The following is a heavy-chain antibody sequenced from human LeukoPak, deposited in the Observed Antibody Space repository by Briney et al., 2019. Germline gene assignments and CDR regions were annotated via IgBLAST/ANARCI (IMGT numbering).Heavy chain of an antibody. V-gene: IGHV1-69*05. CDR1: GGTFSSYA. Sequence: SVKVSCKASGGTFSSYAISWVRQAPGQGLEWMGGIIPIFGTANYAQKFQGRVTITTDESTSTAYMELSSLRSEDTAVYYCARLKPFAGYSSSWYLFDYWGQGTLVTVSS. CDR3: ARLKPFAGYSSSWYLFDY. J-gene: IGHJ4*02. CDR2: IIPIFGTA. D-gene: IGHD6-13*01.